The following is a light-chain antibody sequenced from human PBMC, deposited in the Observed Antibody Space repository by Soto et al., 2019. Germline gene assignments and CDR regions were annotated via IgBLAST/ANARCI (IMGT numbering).Light chain of an antibody. CDR1: QDTSNY. CDR3: QQYDSLPRT. J-gene: IGKJ1*01. Sequence: DIQMTQSPSSLSASVGDGVTITCQASQDTSNYLNWYQQKPGKAPKLLIYDASNLETGVPSRFSGSGSGTDFNLTISTLQPEDIATYSCQQYDSLPRTFGQGTKVDI. CDR2: DAS. V-gene: IGKV1-33*01.